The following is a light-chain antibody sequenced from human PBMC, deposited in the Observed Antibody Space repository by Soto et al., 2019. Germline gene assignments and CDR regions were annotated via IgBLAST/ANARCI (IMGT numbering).Light chain of an antibody. CDR2: GAS. CDR1: QSFISCY. J-gene: IGKJ1*01. V-gene: IGKV3-20*01. CDR3: QQYGSSPWT. Sequence: EIVLTQSPGNLCLSPGESATLXCRASQSFISCYRAWYQQEPGQAPRLLHYGASSRAKGTPDSFSGSGSGTDFTLTISRLEPEDFAVYYCQQYGSSPWTFGQGTKVDIK.